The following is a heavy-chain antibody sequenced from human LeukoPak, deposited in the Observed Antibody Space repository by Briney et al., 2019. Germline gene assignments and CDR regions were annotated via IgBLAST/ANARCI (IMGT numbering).Heavy chain of an antibody. CDR3: ARVTQTAMVTNYYYYMDV. Sequence: GASVKVSCKASGGTFSSYTISWVRQAPGQGLEWMGRIIPILGIANYAQKFQGRVTITADKSTSTAYMELSSLRSEDTAVYYCARVTQTAMVTNYYYYMDVWGEGTTVTVSS. CDR1: GGTFSSYT. D-gene: IGHD5-18*01. CDR2: IIPILGIA. V-gene: IGHV1-69*02. J-gene: IGHJ6*03.